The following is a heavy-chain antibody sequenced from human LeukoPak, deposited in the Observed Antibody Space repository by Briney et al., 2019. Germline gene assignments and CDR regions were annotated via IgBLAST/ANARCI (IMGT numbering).Heavy chain of an antibody. CDR2: IYYSGST. Sequence: SETLSLTCTVSGDSISSSSYYWGWIRQPPGKGLEWIGTIYYSGSTYYNPSLKSRVTISVDASKNQFSLKLTSVTAADTAVYYCVRLGFPFGFWGQGTLVTVSS. J-gene: IGHJ4*02. CDR3: VRLGFPFGF. CDR1: GDSISSSSYY. V-gene: IGHV4-39*01.